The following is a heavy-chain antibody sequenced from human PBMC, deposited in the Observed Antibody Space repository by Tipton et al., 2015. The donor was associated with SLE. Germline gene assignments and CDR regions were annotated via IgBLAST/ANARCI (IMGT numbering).Heavy chain of an antibody. CDR1: GGSISSSSYY. CDR2: INHSGST. Sequence: TLSLTCTVSGGSISSSSYYWSWIRQPPGKGLEWIGEINHSGSTNYNPSLKSRVTISVDTSKNQFSLKLSSVTAADTAVYYCARYYYDSSGYYYPPYYYYYHMDVWGKGTTVTVSS. D-gene: IGHD3-22*01. V-gene: IGHV4-39*07. CDR3: ARYYYDSSGYYYPPYYYYYHMDV. J-gene: IGHJ6*03.